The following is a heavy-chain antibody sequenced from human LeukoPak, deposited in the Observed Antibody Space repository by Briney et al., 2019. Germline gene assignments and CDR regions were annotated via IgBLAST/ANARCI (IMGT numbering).Heavy chain of an antibody. CDR2: IYYSGST. CDR3: ARVRTFYGDADY. Sequence: SETLSLTCTVSGGSISSYYWSWIRQPPGKGLEWIGYIYYSGSTNYNPSLKSRVTLSVDTSKNQFSLKLSSVTAADTAVYYCARVRTFYGDADYWGQGTLVTVSS. CDR1: GGSISSYY. J-gene: IGHJ4*02. V-gene: IGHV4-59*01. D-gene: IGHD4-17*01.